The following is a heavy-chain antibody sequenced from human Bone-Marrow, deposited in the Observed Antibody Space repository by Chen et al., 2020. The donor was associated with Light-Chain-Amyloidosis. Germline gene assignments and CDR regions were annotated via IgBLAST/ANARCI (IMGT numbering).Heavy chain of an antibody. D-gene: IGHD5-18*01. V-gene: IGHV3-33*01. Sequence: QVQLVESGGGVVQPGRSLRLSCAASGFTFSSYGLHWVRQAPGKGLEWVAVIWYDGSNKYYADSVKGRFTISRDNSKNTLYLQMNSLRAEDTAVYYCARDGGPPDTAMDYGMDVWGQGTTVTVSS. CDR3: ARDGGPPDTAMDYGMDV. CDR1: GFTFSSYG. J-gene: IGHJ6*02. CDR2: IWYDGSNK.